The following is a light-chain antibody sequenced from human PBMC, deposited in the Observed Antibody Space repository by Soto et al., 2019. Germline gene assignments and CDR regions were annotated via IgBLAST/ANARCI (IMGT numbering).Light chain of an antibody. J-gene: IGLJ3*02. CDR3: AAWDDSLSGVM. CDR1: SSNIRSNY. V-gene: IGLV1-47*01. Sequence: QLVLTQPPSASGTPGQRVTISCSGSSSNIRSNYVYWYQQLPGTAPKLLIYRNNERPSGVPDRFSGSKSGTSGSLAISGLRSEDEADYYCAAWDDSLSGVMFGGGTKLTVL. CDR2: RNN.